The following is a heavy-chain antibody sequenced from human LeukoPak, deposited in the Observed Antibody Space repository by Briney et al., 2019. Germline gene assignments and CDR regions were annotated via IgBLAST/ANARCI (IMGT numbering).Heavy chain of an antibody. V-gene: IGHV3-7*01. CDR2: IKEDGSQK. CDR3: TRDQT. J-gene: IGHJ4*02. CDR1: LGSHW. Sequence: GGSLRLSCVGALGSHWMGWVRQAPGKGLEWVANIKEDGSQKYYMDSVKGRFTISRDNAKSSLFLQMNNLRVEDTAVYYCTRDQTWGQGTLVTVSS.